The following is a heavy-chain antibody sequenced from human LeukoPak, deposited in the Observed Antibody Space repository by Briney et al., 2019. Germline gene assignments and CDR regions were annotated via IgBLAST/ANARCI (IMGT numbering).Heavy chain of an antibody. D-gene: IGHD5-18*01. V-gene: IGHV6-1*01. CDR1: GDGLSRTSPA. CDR2: TLYRSQWYN. CDR3: ARGYSYAFDY. J-gene: IGHJ4*02. Sequence: SQTLSLTCALPGDGLSRTSPARNWIRQSPSRCLEWLGRTLYRSQWYNDYAVSVKSRITINPDTSKNQFSLQLNAVTPEDTAVYFCARGYSYAFDYWGQGTLVTVSS.